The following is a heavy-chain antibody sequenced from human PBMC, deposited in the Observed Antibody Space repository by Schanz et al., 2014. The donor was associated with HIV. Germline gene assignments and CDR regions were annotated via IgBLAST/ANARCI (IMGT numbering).Heavy chain of an antibody. CDR3: ARDRFTMVRGVIRPPDF. V-gene: IGHV3-23*01. J-gene: IGHJ4*02. CDR1: GFSFSNYA. D-gene: IGHD3-10*01. Sequence: EVKLLESGGGLVQPGGSLRLSCAASGFSFSNYAMSWVRQAPGKGLEWVSGISGSGGRTYYADSVKGRFSMSRDNSKNTLYLQMNSLRAEDTAVFYCARDRFTMVRGVIRPPDFWGQGTLVTVSS. CDR2: ISGSGGRT.